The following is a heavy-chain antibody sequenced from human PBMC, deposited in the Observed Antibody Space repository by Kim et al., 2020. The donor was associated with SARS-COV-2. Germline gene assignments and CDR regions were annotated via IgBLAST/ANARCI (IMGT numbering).Heavy chain of an antibody. V-gene: IGHV4-31*03. CDR3: ARGDQSIAAAGSPYYYYGMDV. J-gene: IGHJ6*02. CDR1: GGSISSGGYY. Sequence: SETLSLTCTVSGGSISSGGYYWSWIRQHPGKGLEWIGYIYYSGSTYYNPSLKSRVTISVDTSKNQFSLKLSSVTAADTAVYYCARGDQSIAAAGSPYYYYGMDVWGQGTTVTVSS. D-gene: IGHD6-13*01. CDR2: IYYSGST.